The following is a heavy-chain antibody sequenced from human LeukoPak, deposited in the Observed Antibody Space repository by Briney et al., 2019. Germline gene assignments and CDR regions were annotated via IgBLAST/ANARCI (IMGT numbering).Heavy chain of an antibody. D-gene: IGHD3-16*01. CDR3: AKAPVSSAYGCDY. V-gene: IGHV3-30*02. Sequence: GGSLRLSCAASGFTFSNYGMHWVRQAPGKGLEWVAFIRYDGNNKYYADSVQGRFTISRDNSKNTLYLQMNSLRPEDTAVYYCAKAPVSSAYGCDYWGQGTLAAVSP. J-gene: IGHJ4*02. CDR2: IRYDGNNK. CDR1: GFTFSNYG.